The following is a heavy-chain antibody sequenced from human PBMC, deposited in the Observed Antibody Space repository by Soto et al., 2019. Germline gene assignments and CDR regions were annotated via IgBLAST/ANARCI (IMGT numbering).Heavy chain of an antibody. V-gene: IGHV3-30*18. CDR2: ISYDGSNK. Sequence: GGSLRLSCAASGFTFSSYGMHWVRQAPGKGLEWVAVISYDGSNKYYADSVKGRFTISRDNSKNTLYLQMNSLRAEDTAVYYCAKDQGTLNPYSRLDYGDYVIDYWGQGTLVTVSS. CDR3: AKDQGTLNPYSRLDYGDYVIDY. CDR1: GFTFSSYG. J-gene: IGHJ4*02. D-gene: IGHD4-17*01.